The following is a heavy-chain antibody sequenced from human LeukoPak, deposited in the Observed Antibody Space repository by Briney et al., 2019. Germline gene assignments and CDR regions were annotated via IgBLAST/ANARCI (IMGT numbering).Heavy chain of an antibody. CDR3: ARVAHAFDI. J-gene: IGHJ3*02. CDR2: IFYSGST. Sequence: SETLSLTCTVSGGSISSGDYCWSWIRQPPGKGLEWIGYIFYSGSTYYTPSLKSRVTISVDTSKNQFSLKLSSVTAADTAVYYCARVAHAFDIWGQGTMVTVSS. CDR1: GGSISSGDYC. V-gene: IGHV4-30-4*01.